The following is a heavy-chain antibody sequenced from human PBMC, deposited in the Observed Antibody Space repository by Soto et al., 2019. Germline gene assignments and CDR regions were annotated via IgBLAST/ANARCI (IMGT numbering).Heavy chain of an antibody. CDR2: IYSGGST. CDR1: GFPVSSNY. J-gene: IGHJ6*02. V-gene: IGHV3-66*01. Sequence: GGSLRLSCAASGFPVSSNYMSWVRQAPGKGLEWVSVIYSGGSTYYADSVEGRFTISRDNSKNTLYLQMNSLRAEDTAVYYCARVGGSGSYYYYYYYGMDVWGQGTTVTVSS. D-gene: IGHD3-10*01. CDR3: ARVGGSGSYYYYYYYGMDV.